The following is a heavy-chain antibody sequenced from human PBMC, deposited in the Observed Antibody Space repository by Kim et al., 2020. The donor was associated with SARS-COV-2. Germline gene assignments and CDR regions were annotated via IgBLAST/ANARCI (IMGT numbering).Heavy chain of an antibody. D-gene: IGHD3-3*01. CDR3: AGVFGVVTPYLGYMDV. J-gene: IGHJ6*03. V-gene: IGHV3-23*01. Sequence: DSVKGRFTISRDNSKNPLYLQINSLRAEVTAIYFCAGVFGVVTPYLGYMDVWGKGTTVTVSS.